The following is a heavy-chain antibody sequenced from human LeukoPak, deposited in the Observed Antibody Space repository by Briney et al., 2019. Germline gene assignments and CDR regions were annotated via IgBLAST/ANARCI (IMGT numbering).Heavy chain of an antibody. V-gene: IGHV3-30*02. CDR2: IRYDGSNK. J-gene: IGHJ4*02. CDR1: GFTFSSYG. D-gene: IGHD2-21*01. CDR3: AKAPVTTCRGAYCYPFDY. Sequence: GGSLRLSCAASGFTFSSYGIQWVRQAPGKGLEWVAFIRYDGSNKYYADSVKGRFTISRDNSKNTLFLQMNSLRAEDTAVYYCAKAPVTTCRGAYCYPFDYWGQGTLVTVSS.